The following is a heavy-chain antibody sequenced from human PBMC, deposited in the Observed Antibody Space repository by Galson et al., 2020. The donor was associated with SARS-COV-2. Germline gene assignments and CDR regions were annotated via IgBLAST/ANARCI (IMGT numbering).Heavy chain of an antibody. J-gene: IGHJ4*02. V-gene: IGHV3-43D*03. CDR3: AKDMLGSGSYFDY. CDR1: GFTFDDYA. CDR2: ISWDGGST. Sequence: GESLKISCAASGFTFDDYAMHWVRQAPGKGLEWVSLISWDGGSTYYADSVKGRFTISRDNSKNSLYLQMNSLRAEDTALYYCAKDMLGSGSYFDYWGQGTLVTVSS. D-gene: IGHD3-10*01.